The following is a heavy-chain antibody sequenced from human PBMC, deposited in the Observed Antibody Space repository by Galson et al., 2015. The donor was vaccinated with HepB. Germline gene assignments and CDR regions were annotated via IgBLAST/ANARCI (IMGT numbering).Heavy chain of an antibody. Sequence: SLRLCCAASGLSLSTYSMNWVRQAPGKRLEWVSSISDTSTYIYHADSLKGRFTVSRDNAKNSLYRQMTSLRAEDTAMYYCVRNLFSGDDYSVDDWGQGTLVTVSS. V-gene: IGHV3-21*04. CDR3: VRNLFSGDDYSVDD. D-gene: IGHD4-11*01. J-gene: IGHJ4*02. CDR1: GLSLSTYS. CDR2: ISDTSTYI.